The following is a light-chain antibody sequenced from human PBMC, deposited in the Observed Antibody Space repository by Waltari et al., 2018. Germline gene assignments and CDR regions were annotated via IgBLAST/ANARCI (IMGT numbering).Light chain of an antibody. J-gene: IGLJ1*01. V-gene: IGLV3-21*04. CDR3: QVWDANNDPGV. CDR2: YDS. CDR1: NIGTKS. Sequence: SYVLTQPPSVSVAPGKTARITCGGNNIGTKSVHWYQQKPGPAPLLVISYDSDRPSGFHERFYGSNAGNTATLTISRVEAADEADYYCQVWDANNDPGVFGTGTEVTVL.